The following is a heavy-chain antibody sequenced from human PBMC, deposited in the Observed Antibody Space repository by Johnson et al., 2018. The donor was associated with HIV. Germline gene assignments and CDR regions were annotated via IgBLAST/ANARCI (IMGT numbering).Heavy chain of an antibody. CDR1: GFTVSSNY. CDR3: ARVSSSSSFDAFDI. CDR2: IYSGGNT. Sequence: MLLVESGGGLIQPGGSLRLSCAASGFTVSSNYMSWVRQAPGKGLEWVSVIYSGGNTYYADSVKGRFTISRDNSKNTLYLQMNSLRAEDTAVYYCARVSSSSSFDAFDIWGQGTMVTVSS. J-gene: IGHJ3*02. D-gene: IGHD6-6*01. V-gene: IGHV3-66*03.